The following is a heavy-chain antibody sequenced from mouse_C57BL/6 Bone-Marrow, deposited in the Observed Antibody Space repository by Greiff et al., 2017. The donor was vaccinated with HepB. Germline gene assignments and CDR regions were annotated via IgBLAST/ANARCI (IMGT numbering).Heavy chain of an antibody. Sequence: VQLQQPGAELVMPGASVKLSCKASGYTFTSYWMHWVNQRPGQRLAWIGEIDPSDSYTNYNQKFKGKSTLTVDKSSSTAYMQLSSLTSEDSAVYYCARLGYSNFDYWGQGTTLTVSS. D-gene: IGHD2-5*01. CDR1: GYTFTSYW. J-gene: IGHJ2*01. V-gene: IGHV1-69*01. CDR2: IDPSDSYT. CDR3: ARLGYSNFDY.